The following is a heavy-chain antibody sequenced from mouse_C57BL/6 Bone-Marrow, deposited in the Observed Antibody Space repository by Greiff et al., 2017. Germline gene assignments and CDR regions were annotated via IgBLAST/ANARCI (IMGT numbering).Heavy chain of an antibody. CDR3: VRHPLCYDYGSSYYWYFDV. V-gene: IGHV10-1*01. CDR1: GFSFNTYA. Sequence: EVQLVESGGGLVQPKGSLKLSCAASGFSFNTYAMNWVRQAPGKGLEWVARIRSKSNNYATYYADSVKDRFTISRDDSESMLYLQMYNLKTEDTAMYYCVRHPLCYDYGSSYYWYFDVWGTVTTVTVSS. CDR2: IRSKSNNYAT. D-gene: IGHD1-1*01. J-gene: IGHJ1*03.